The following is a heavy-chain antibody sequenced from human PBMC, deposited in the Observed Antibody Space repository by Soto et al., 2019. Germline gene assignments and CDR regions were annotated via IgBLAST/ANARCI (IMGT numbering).Heavy chain of an antibody. V-gene: IGHV1-24*01. CDR1: GYTLTELS. CDR2: FDPEDGET. D-gene: IGHD3-9*01. Sequence: ASVKVSCKVSGYTLTELSMHWVRQAPGKGLEWMGGFDPEDGETIYAQKFKGRVTMTEDTSTDTAYMELSSLRSEDTAVYYCATRLYDILTGYYLDGFDYWGQGTLVTVSS. CDR3: ATRLYDILTGYYLDGFDY. J-gene: IGHJ4*02.